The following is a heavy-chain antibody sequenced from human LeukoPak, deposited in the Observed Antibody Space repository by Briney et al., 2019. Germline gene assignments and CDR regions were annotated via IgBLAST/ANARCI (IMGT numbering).Heavy chain of an antibody. CDR3: AKGSGPSGPYYFDY. CDR2: ISGGSDST. J-gene: IGHJ4*02. D-gene: IGHD6-19*01. CDR1: GFAFGSYV. Sequence: GASLRLSCAASGFAFGSYVMSWVRQAPGKGLEWLSAISGGSDSTYYADSVKGRFTISRDNSKNTLYLQMNSLRVEDTAVYYCAKGSGPSGPYYFDYWGQGTLVTVSS. V-gene: IGHV3-23*01.